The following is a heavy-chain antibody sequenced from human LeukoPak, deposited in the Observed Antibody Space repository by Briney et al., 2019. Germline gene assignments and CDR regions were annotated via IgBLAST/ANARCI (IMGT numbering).Heavy chain of an antibody. CDR2: IYYSGST. D-gene: IGHD3-10*01. CDR3: ARDVMEDMVRGVIDWFDP. Sequence: PSETLSLTCTVSGGSISSSSYYWGWIRQPPGKGLEWIGSIYYSGSTYYNPSLKSRVTISVDTSKNQFSLKLSSVTAADTAVYYCARDVMEDMVRGVIDWFDPWGQGTLVTVSS. J-gene: IGHJ5*02. CDR1: GGSISSSSYY. V-gene: IGHV4-39*07.